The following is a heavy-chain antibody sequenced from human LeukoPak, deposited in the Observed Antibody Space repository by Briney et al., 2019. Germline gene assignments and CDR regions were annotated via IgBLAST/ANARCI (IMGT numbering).Heavy chain of an antibody. D-gene: IGHD3-10*01. CDR2: INQDGGTK. J-gene: IGHJ4*02. Sequence: PGGSLRLSCAASGFRFSSHWMSWVRHSPGKGLEWVANINQDGGTKYYRDFAKGRFTISRDNAQNSLYLQINSLRAEDTAVYYCARADYYGSGSYYWGQGTLVTVSS. V-gene: IGHV3-7*01. CDR3: ARADYYGSGSYY. CDR1: GFRFSSHW.